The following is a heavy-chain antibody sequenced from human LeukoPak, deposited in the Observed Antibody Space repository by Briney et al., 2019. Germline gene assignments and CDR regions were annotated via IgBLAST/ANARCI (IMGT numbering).Heavy chain of an antibody. V-gene: IGHV4-59*12. CDR3: AREKSSSVVITNAAFDI. D-gene: IGHD3-22*01. CDR1: GGSISSYY. CDR2: IYYSGST. Sequence: SETLSLTCTVSGGSISSYYWSWIRQPPGKGLEWIGYIYYSGSTNYNPSLKSRVTMSVDTSKNQFSLKLSSVTAADTAVYYCAREKSSSVVITNAAFDIWGQGTMVTVSS. J-gene: IGHJ3*02.